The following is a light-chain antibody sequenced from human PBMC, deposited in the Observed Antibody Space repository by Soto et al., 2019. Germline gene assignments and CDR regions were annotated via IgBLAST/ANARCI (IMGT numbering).Light chain of an antibody. CDR1: HSYIGNYNY. CDR3: NSYREDHPRFYV. J-gene: IGLJ1*01. V-gene: IGLV2-14*03. Sequence: QSALTQPASVSGSPGQSITISCTGTHSYIGNYNYVSWYQHLPGKAPKLMIYDVGSRPSGVSSRFSGSKSGNTASLSISGLQAEDEADYYCNSYREDHPRFYVFGTGTKLTVL. CDR2: DVG.